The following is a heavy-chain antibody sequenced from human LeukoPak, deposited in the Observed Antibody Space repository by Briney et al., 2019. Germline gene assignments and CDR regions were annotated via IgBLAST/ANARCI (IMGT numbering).Heavy chain of an antibody. Sequence: ASVKVSCKASGYTFTSYGISWVRQAPGQGLEWMGWISAYNGNTNYAQKLQGRVTMTTDTSTSTAYMELRSLRSEDTAVYYCASGPQYYYDSSGYYWSYAFDIWGQGTMVTVSS. V-gene: IGHV1-18*01. CDR2: ISAYNGNT. CDR3: ASGPQYYYDSSGYYWSYAFDI. J-gene: IGHJ3*02. D-gene: IGHD3-22*01. CDR1: GYTFTSYG.